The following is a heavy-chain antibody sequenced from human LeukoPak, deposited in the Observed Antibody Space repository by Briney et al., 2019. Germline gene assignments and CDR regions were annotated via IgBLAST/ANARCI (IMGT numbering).Heavy chain of an antibody. J-gene: IGHJ5*02. V-gene: IGHV3-11*04. CDR3: ATSSNAPGNH. Sequence: GGSLRLSCAASAFTFSDYYMSWIRQAPGKGLEWLSYICSSGSTIYYVDSVKGRFTISRGNAKNSLNLQMNSLRAEDTAVYYCATSSNAPGNHWGQGTLVTVSS. CDR1: AFTFSDYY. D-gene: IGHD2-2*01. CDR2: ICSSGSTI.